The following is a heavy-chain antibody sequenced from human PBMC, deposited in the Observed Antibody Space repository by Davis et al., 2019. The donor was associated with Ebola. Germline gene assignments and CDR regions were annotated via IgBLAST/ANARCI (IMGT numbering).Heavy chain of an antibody. D-gene: IGHD1-26*01. CDR2: LGTSADT. V-gene: IGHV3-23*01. Sequence: GGSLRLSCAASGFIFSSYVMSWVRQAPGKGLEWVSTLGTSADTYYADSVKGRFTISRDNSKNTLYLQMNGLRVEDTAIYYCAKDTSNIGFDIWGQGTMVTVSS. CDR3: AKDTSNIGFDI. CDR1: GFIFSSYV. J-gene: IGHJ3*02.